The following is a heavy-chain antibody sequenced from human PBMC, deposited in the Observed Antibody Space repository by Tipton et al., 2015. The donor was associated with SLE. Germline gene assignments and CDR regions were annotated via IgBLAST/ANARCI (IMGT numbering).Heavy chain of an antibody. CDR3: ARVLGEPDWYFDL. CDR2: INPSGGST. CDR1: GYTFTSYY. J-gene: IGHJ2*01. Sequence: QLVQSGAEVKKPGASVKVSCKASGYTFTSYYMHWVRQAPGQGLEWMGIINPSGGSTSYAQKLQGRVTMTTDTSTSTAYMELRSLRSDDTAVYYWARVLGEPDWYFDLWGRGTLVTVSS. D-gene: IGHD3-10*01. V-gene: IGHV1-46*01.